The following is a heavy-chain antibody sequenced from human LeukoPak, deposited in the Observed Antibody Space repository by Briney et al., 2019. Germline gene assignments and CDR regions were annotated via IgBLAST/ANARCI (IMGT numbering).Heavy chain of an antibody. Sequence: GGSLRLSCAASGFTFSSYWMNWVRQVPGKGLEWVSSISGSSSYIYYADSVKGRFTISRDNAKNSLYLQMNSLRAEDTAVYYCARDLSDSSIYYYYFYYAMDVWGQGTTVTVSS. CDR3: ARDLSDSSIYYYYFYYAMDV. D-gene: IGHD3-22*01. CDR1: GFTFSSYW. CDR2: ISGSSSYI. V-gene: IGHV3-21*01. J-gene: IGHJ6*02.